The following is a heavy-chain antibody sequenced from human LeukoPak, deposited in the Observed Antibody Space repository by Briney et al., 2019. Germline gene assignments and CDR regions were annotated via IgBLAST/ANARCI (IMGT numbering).Heavy chain of an antibody. CDR3: SRGGGVRYSSCWYRYFFVY. D-gene: IGHD6-13*01. CDR2: INHSGGT. CDR1: GGSFSGYY. Sequence: PSETLSLTCAVYGGSFSGYYWSWIRQPPGKGLEGSGEINHSGGTNYNPSLKSRVTISVDTSKNKFSLMQSSVTAAGAAVLYFSRGGGVRYSSCWYRYFFVYWGQGTLVTVSS. V-gene: IGHV4-34*01. J-gene: IGHJ4*02.